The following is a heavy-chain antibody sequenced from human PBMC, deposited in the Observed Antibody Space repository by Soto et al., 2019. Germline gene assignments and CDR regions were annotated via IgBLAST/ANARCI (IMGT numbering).Heavy chain of an antibody. J-gene: IGHJ6*03. CDR3: ARGPKLRFNYMDV. CDR2: INSDGSST. Sequence: GGSLRLSWAAAGGNFSGYGMHLVRQAPGKGLVWVSRINSDGSSTSYADSVKGRFTISRDNAKNTLYLQMNSLRAEDTAVYYCARGPKLRFNYMDVWGKGTTVTVSS. CDR1: GGNFSGYG. D-gene: IGHD3-3*01. V-gene: IGHV3-74*01.